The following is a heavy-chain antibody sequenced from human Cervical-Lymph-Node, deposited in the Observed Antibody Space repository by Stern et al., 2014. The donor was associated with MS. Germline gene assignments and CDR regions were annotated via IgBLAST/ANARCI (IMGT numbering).Heavy chain of an antibody. V-gene: IGHV1-46*01. CDR3: ASPNVFGDAFDI. Sequence: VQLVASGAEVKKPGASVKVSCKASGYTFTSYYMHWVRQAPGQGLGWLVVITPSGVRISFDQKFQGRVIITRDTSASTVYMVLTRLRSDDTAVYYCASPNVFGDAFDIWGQGTMVTVSS. CDR2: ITPSGVRI. CDR1: GYTFTSYY. D-gene: IGHD3-10*02. J-gene: IGHJ3*02.